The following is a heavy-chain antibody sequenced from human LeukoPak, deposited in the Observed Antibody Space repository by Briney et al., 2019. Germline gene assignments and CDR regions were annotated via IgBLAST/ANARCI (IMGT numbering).Heavy chain of an antibody. V-gene: IGHV1-46*01. CDR1: GYTFTSYY. D-gene: IGHD6-13*01. CDR2: INPSGGST. Sequence: ASVKVSCKASGYTFTSYYMHWVRQAPGQGLEWMGIINPSGGSTSYAQKFQGRVTMTRDMSTSTVYMELSSLRSEDTAVYYCARGPSGYSSSWYSFYYYYYYMDVWGKGTTVTVSS. CDR3: ARGPSGYSSSWYSFYYYYYYMDV. J-gene: IGHJ6*03.